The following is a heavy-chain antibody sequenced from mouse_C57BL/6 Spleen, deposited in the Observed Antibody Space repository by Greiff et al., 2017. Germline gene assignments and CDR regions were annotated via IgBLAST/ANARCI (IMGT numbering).Heavy chain of an antibody. CDR1: GYTFTTYP. D-gene: IGHD2-2*01. CDR2: FHPYNDDT. Sequence: QVQLKESGAELVKPGASVKMSCKASGYTFTTYPIEWMKQNHGKSLEWIGNFHPYNDDTKYNEKFKGKATLTVAKSSGTVYLELSRLTSDDSAVYYCARGYGYDEGYAMDYWGQGTSVTVSS. V-gene: IGHV1-47*01. J-gene: IGHJ4*01. CDR3: ARGYGYDEGYAMDY.